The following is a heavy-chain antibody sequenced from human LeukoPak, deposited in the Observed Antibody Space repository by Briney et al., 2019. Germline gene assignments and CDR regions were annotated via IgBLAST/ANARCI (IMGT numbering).Heavy chain of an antibody. J-gene: IGHJ6*02. CDR1: GFTFSSYA. V-gene: IGHV3-30-3*01. CDR3: AREDYYGPGRGNYYYYGMDV. D-gene: IGHD3-10*01. Sequence: GGSLRLSCAASGFTFSSYAMHWVRQAPGKGLEWVAVISYDGSNKYYADSVKGRFTISRDNAKNSMYLQMNGLRAADTAVYFCAREDYYGPGRGNYYYYGMDVWGQGTTVTVSS. CDR2: ISYDGSNK.